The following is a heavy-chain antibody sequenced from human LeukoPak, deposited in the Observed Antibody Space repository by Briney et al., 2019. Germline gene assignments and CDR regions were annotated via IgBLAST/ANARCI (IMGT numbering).Heavy chain of an antibody. Sequence: PGGSLRLSCAASGFTFSDYYMSWIRQAPGKGLEWVSYISSSGSTIYYADSVKGRFTISRDNAKNSLYLQMNSLRAEDTAVYYCAKDQGEVVVIALDYWGQGTLVTVSS. CDR2: ISSSGSTI. CDR3: AKDQGEVVVIALDY. D-gene: IGHD2-21*01. CDR1: GFTFSDYY. V-gene: IGHV3-11*01. J-gene: IGHJ4*02.